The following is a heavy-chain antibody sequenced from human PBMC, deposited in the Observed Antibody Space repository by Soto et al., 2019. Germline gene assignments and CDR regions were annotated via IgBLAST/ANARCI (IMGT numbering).Heavy chain of an antibody. V-gene: IGHV3-48*03. D-gene: IGHD6-19*01. J-gene: IGHJ4*02. CDR2: ISSIGVAT. CDR1: GFTFSIHE. CDR3: AREGRVGGIDY. Sequence: EVQLVESGGGLVQPGGSLRLSCAASGFTFSIHEMNWVRQAPGKGLEWVSYISSIGVATYYADSVKGRFTISRDNAKNSLYLQMNSLGAEDTAVYYCAREGRVGGIDYWGQGTPVTVSS.